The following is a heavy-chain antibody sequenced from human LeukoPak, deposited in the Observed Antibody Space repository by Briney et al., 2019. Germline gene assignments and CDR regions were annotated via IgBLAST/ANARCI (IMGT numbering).Heavy chain of an antibody. Sequence: GGSLRLSCAASGFTFSSYSVNWVRQAPGKGLEWVSSISSSSSYINYADSVKGRFTISRDNAKNSLYLQMNSLRAEDTAVYYCVAVAGTGWFDPWGQGTLVTVSS. D-gene: IGHD6-19*01. J-gene: IGHJ5*02. V-gene: IGHV3-21*01. CDR1: GFTFSSYS. CDR3: VAVAGTGWFDP. CDR2: ISSSSSYI.